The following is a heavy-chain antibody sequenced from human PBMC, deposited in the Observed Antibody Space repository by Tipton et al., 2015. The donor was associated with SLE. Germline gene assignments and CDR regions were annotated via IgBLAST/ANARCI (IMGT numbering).Heavy chain of an antibody. D-gene: IGHD2-8*01. V-gene: IGHV4-59*01. CDR1: GDSINGYY. CDR3: ARNGGKYGANAFDF. Sequence: LRLSCTVSGDSINGYYWTWIRQPPGKGLEWVGYVYSSGFSDYNPSLRSRVTISLDTSKNQFSLRLSSATAADTAVYYRARNGGKYGANAFDFWGRGTRVTVSS. CDR2: VYSSGFS. J-gene: IGHJ3*01.